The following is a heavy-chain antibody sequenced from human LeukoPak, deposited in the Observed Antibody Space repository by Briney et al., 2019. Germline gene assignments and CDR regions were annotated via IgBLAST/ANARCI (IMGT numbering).Heavy chain of an antibody. Sequence: ASVKVSCKASGGTFSSYAISWVRQAPGQGLEWMGWINPNSGGTNYAQKFQGRVTMTRDTSISTAYMELSRLRSDDTAVYYCASGGYCSSTSWRGPWRDCYYGMDVWGQGTTVTVSS. J-gene: IGHJ6*02. CDR1: GGTFSSYA. V-gene: IGHV1-2*02. D-gene: IGHD2-2*01. CDR3: ASGGYCSSTSWRGPWRDCYYGMDV. CDR2: INPNSGGT.